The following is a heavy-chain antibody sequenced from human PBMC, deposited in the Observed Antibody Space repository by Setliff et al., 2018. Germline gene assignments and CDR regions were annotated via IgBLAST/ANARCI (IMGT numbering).Heavy chain of an antibody. CDR2: IFHLGNA. J-gene: IGHJ1*01. CDR3: VRQGADTGSNYDKYFRH. V-gene: IGHV4-38-2*02. D-gene: IGHD1-26*01. Sequence: SETLSLTCTVSGFYISGGYSWGWIRQSPGKGLEWIASIFHLGNAYYNPSLKSRVTMSVDTSKNQFSLRLTSVTAADTAVYYCVRQGADTGSNYDKYFRHWGQGTLVTVSS. CDR1: GFYISGGYS.